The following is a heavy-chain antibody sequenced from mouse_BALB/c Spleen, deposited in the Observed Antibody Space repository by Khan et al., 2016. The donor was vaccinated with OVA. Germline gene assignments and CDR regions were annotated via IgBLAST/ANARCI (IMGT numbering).Heavy chain of an antibody. CDR1: GLSLTTYG. V-gene: IGHV2-6-1*01. D-gene: IGHD2-12*01. CDR3: ARQPYYRYNIVSY. Sequence: QVQLKESGPGLAAPSQSLSITCTISGLSLTTYGVHWVRQPPGKGLEWLVVIWRDGTTNYNSALKSRLTITKDNSHRQAFLQMHSLQTDDTAMYFDARQPYYRYNIVSYWGQGTTVTVSS. J-gene: IGHJ4*01. CDR2: IWRDGTT.